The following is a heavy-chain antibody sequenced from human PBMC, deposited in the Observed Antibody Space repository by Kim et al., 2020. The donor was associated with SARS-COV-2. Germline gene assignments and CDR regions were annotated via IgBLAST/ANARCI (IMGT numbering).Heavy chain of an antibody. CDR2: ISAYNGNT. CDR3: ARGVLWSRKYYYYGMDV. D-gene: IGHD3-10*01. V-gene: IGHV1-18*01. CDR1: GYTFTSYG. Sequence: ASVKVSCKASGYTFTSYGISWVRQAPGQGLEWMGWISAYNGNTNYAQKLQGRVTMTTDTSTSTAYMELRSLRYDDTALYYCARGVLWSRKYYYYGMDVWGQGTTVTVSS. J-gene: IGHJ6*02.